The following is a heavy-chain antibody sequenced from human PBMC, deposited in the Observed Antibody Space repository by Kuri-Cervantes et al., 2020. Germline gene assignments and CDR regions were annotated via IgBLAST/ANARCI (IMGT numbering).Heavy chain of an antibody. V-gene: IGHV3-21*01. CDR3: ARVTGIVGSTTADY. CDR2: ITSSSSYI. D-gene: IGHD1-26*01. Sequence: GGSLRLSCAVSGGSISSSNWWSWVRQPPGKGLEWVSSITSSSSYIYYADSVKGRFTISRDNAKNSLYLQMNSLRAEDTAVYYCARVTGIVGSTTADYWGQGTLVTVSS. CDR1: GGSISSSN. J-gene: IGHJ4*02.